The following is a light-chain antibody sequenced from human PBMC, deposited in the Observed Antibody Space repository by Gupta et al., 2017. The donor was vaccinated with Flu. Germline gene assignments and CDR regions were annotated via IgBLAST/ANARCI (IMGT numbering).Light chain of an antibody. Sequence: GDRVTLTCRTSQGNSNALAWYQQKPGKAPELLIYDASKLLSGVPSRFSGSGSGTDCTLTISSLQPEYVATSCWQQINSFGPGTRVDIK. V-gene: IGKV1-13*02. CDR1: QGNSNA. CDR2: DAS. J-gene: IGKJ3*01. CDR3: QQINS.